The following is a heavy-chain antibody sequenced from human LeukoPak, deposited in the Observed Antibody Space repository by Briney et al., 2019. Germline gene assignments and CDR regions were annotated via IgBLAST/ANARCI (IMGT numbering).Heavy chain of an antibody. V-gene: IGHV3-23*01. D-gene: IGHD5-24*01. CDR1: GFTFSSYA. Sequence: PGGSLRLSCAASGFTFSSYAMSWVRQAPGKGLEWVSAISGSGDSTYNTDSVKGRFTISRDNSKNTLYLQMNSLRAEDTAVYYCARALGWLPENYWGQGTLVTVSS. CDR3: ARALGWLPENY. CDR2: ISGSGDST. J-gene: IGHJ4*02.